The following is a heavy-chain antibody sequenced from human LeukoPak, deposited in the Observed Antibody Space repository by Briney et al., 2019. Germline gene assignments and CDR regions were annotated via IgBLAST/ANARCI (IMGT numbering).Heavy chain of an antibody. CDR1: GFTFSSYW. CDR3: ATPVLSIHSSTDY. J-gene: IGHJ4*02. D-gene: IGHD2-15*01. V-gene: IGHV3-23*01. CDR2: ISGSGGST. Sequence: GGSLRLSCAASGFTFSSYWMSWVRQAPGKGLEWVSAISGSGGSTYYADSVKGRFTISRDNSKNTLYLQMNSLRAEDTAVYYCATPVLSIHSSTDYWGQGTLVTVSS.